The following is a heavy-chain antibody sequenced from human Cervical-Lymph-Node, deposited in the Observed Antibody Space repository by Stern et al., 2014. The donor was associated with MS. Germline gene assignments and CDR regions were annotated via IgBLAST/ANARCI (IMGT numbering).Heavy chain of an antibody. V-gene: IGHV1-69*01. CDR3: ARDNRESPLFGNWFDP. D-gene: IGHD1-14*01. CDR2: ILPIFGTA. CDR1: GGPFSSYA. J-gene: IGHJ5*02. Sequence: VQLVESGAEVKKPGSSVKVSCKASGGPFSSYAISWVRQAPGQGLEWMGGILPIFGTANYAQKFQGRVTITADESTSTAYMELSSLRSEDTAVYYCARDNRESPLFGNWFDPWGQGTLVTVSS.